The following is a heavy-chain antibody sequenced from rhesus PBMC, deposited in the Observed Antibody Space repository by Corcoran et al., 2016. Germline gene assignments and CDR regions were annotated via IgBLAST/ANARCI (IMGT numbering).Heavy chain of an antibody. CDR3: AKGIAAAGTNY. Sequence: EVQLVESGGGLAKPGGSLRLSCAASGFTFSSYWMNWVRQTPGRGREWVSAIIGGGGSKYTADAVKGRITNSGENSKNTLSLQMNSLRAEDTAVYYCAKGIAAAGTNYWGQGVLVTVSS. V-gene: IGHV3S42*01. D-gene: IGHD6-25*01. CDR1: GFTFSSYW. CDR2: IIGGGGSK. J-gene: IGHJ4*01.